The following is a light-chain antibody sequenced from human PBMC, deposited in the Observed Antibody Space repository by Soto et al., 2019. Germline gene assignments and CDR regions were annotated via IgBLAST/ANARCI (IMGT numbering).Light chain of an antibody. CDR2: AAT. J-gene: IGKJ4*01. V-gene: IGKV1D-16*01. Sequence: DIHLTQSPSSLTASVGDTVTITCRASQGVSTWLAWYQQKPERPPRSLIYAATTLQSGVPSRFNGSGSGTELILTISSLQPEDLATDYCQQYTPYPLSFGGGTKVEIK. CDR3: QQYTPYPLS. CDR1: QGVSTW.